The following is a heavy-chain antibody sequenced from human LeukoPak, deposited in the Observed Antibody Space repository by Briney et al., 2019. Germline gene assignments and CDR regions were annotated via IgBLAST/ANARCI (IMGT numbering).Heavy chain of an antibody. Sequence: PGGSLRLSCAASGFTFSSYWMSWVRQAPGKGLEWVANIKQDGSEKYYVDSVKGRFTISRDNAKNSLYLQMNSLRAEDTAVYYCAREEIITTQNHYYGMDVWGQGTTVTVSS. CDR1: GFTFSSYW. CDR2: IKQDGSEK. D-gene: IGHD3-3*01. V-gene: IGHV3-7*03. CDR3: AREEIITTQNHYYGMDV. J-gene: IGHJ6*02.